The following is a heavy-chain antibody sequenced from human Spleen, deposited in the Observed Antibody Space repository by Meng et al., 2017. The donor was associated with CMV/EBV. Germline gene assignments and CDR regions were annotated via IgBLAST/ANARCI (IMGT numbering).Heavy chain of an antibody. CDR2: IHYSGST. CDR1: GDSVNSGFYY. J-gene: IGHJ3*02. Sequence: SETLSLTCSVSGDSVNSGFYYWNWIRQPPGKGLEWIGYIHYSGSTNYNPSLKSRVTISVDTSKNQFSLKLSSVTAADTAVYYCARGRVAVASILGDIWGQGTVVTVSS. CDR3: ARGRVAVASILGDI. V-gene: IGHV4-61*01. D-gene: IGHD6-19*01.